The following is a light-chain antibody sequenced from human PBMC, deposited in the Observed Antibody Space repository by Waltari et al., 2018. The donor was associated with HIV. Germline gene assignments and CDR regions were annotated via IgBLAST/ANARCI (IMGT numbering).Light chain of an antibody. CDR2: GEE. CDR1: SLRTYY. CDR3: LSRDDSGSLLV. Sequence: SSEVTQDPAVSVALGQTVRITCQGDSLRTYYASWYQQKPGQARVGVSEGEEHRRSGIPDRLSGASSGNTASLTITGAQAEDEADYYCLSRDDSGSLLVFGGGTKLTVL. J-gene: IGLJ2*01. V-gene: IGLV3-19*01.